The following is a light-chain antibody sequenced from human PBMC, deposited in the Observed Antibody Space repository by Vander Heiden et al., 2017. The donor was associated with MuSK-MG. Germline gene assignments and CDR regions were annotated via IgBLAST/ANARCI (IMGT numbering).Light chain of an antibody. CDR3: SSYTSSSTPWV. CDR2: DVS. CDR1: SSDVGGYNY. Sequence: QSALTQPASVSWSPGQSITISCTGTSSDVGGYNYVSWYQQHPGKAPKLRSYDVSNRPSGVSNRFSGSKSGNTASPTISGLQAEDEADYYCSSYTSSSTPWVFGGGTKLTVL. J-gene: IGLJ3*02. V-gene: IGLV2-14*01.